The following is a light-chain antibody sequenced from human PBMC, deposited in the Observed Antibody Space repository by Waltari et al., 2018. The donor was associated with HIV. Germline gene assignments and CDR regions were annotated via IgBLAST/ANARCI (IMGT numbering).Light chain of an antibody. Sequence: QSALTQEASVSGTVGQQVTLSCSGNSNNIGSYAVGWYQQVSHGSPKTVMFGNSLPSGIPDRCSGSQSGTTASLIISGLQPEDEADYYCSTWDNRFSAVVFGGGTKLTVL. J-gene: IGLJ2*01. CDR1: SNNIGSYA. CDR2: GNS. V-gene: IGLV1-44*01. CDR3: STWDNRFSAVV.